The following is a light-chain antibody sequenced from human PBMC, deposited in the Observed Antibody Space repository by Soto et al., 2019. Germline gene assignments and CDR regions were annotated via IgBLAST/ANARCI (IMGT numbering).Light chain of an antibody. CDR3: LQHNSYPFT. J-gene: IGKJ2*01. V-gene: IGKV1-17*01. Sequence: IQMTQYPSTLSASVGDRVTITCRASQSISSYLNWYQQKPGKAPKLLIYAASSLESGVPSRFSGSGSGTEFTLTISSLQPEDFASYYCLQHNSYPFTFGQGTKVDI. CDR1: QSISSY. CDR2: AAS.